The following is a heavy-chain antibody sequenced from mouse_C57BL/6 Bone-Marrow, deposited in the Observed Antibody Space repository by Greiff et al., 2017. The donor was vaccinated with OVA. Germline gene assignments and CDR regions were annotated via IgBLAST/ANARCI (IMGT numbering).Heavy chain of an antibody. CDR3: AKLGRFYYFDY. CDR2: INPSNGGT. J-gene: IGHJ2*01. D-gene: IGHD1-3*01. V-gene: IGHV1-53*01. CDR1: GYTFTSYW. Sequence: VQLQQPGAELVKPGASVKLSSKASGYTFTSYWMHSVKQRPGQGLEWIGNINPSNGGTNYNEKFKSKATLTVDKSSSTAYMQLSSLTSEDSAGYYCAKLGRFYYFDYWGQGTTLTVSS.